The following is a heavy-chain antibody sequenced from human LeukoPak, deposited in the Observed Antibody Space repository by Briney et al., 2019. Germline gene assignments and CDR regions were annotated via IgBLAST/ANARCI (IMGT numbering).Heavy chain of an antibody. V-gene: IGHV3-48*03. CDR2: ISGSGSSV. CDR3: TTDHVGATVEFDS. CDR1: GFTFSTYE. J-gene: IGHJ4*02. D-gene: IGHD1-26*01. Sequence: GGSLRLSCAASGFTFSTYEMNWVRQAPGEGLEWISYISGSGSSVKYADSVKGRFTISRDNAKNSLYLHMDSLRAEDTAIYYCTTDHVGATVEFDSWGQGTLVTVSS.